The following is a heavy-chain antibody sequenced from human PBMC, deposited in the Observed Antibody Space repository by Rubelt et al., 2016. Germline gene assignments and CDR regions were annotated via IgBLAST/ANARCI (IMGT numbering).Heavy chain of an antibody. V-gene: IGHV3-23*01. D-gene: IGHD3-22*01. Sequence: SYAMSWVRQAPGKGLEWVSAISGSGGSTYYADSVKGRFTISRDNSKNTLYLQMNSLRAEDTAVYYCAKDRGDYYDSSGYSVYWGQGTLVTVSS. CDR2: ISGSGGST. CDR1: SYA. CDR3: AKDRGDYYDSSGYSVY. J-gene: IGHJ4*02.